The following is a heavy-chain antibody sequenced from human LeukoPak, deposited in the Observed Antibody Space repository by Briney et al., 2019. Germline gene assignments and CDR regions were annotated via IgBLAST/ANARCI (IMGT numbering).Heavy chain of an antibody. Sequence: GGSLRLSCAASGFTFSSYAMSWVRQAPGKGLEWVSAISGSSGSTYYADSVKGRFTISRDNSKNTLYLQMNSLRAEDTAVYYCAKVYYYDSSGPAGRYFDYWGQGTLVTVSS. CDR2: ISGSSGST. V-gene: IGHV3-23*01. D-gene: IGHD3-22*01. J-gene: IGHJ4*02. CDR3: AKVYYYDSSGPAGRYFDY. CDR1: GFTFSSYA.